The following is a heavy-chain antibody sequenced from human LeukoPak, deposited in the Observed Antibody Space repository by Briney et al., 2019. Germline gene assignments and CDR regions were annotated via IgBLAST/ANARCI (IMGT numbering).Heavy chain of an antibody. CDR3: ARAQSSYCSSTSCAYNWFDP. Sequence: SGTLSLTCAVSGGSISSSNWWSWVRQPPGKGLEWIGEIYPSGSTNYNPSLKSRVTISVDKSKNQFSLKLSSVTAADTAVYYCARAQSSYCSSTSCAYNWFDPWGQGTLVTVSS. V-gene: IGHV4-4*02. J-gene: IGHJ5*02. CDR2: IYPSGST. CDR1: GGSISSSNW. D-gene: IGHD2-2*01.